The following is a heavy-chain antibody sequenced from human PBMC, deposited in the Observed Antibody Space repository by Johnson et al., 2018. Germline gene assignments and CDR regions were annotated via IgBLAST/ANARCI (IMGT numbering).Heavy chain of an antibody. V-gene: IGHV3-23*01. CDR3: AKNLKSGTYVRAEYFQH. Sequence: VQLLESGGGLVQPGGSLSLSCAASGFTFSSYAMNWVRQAPGKGLEWVSTISRSNRSTYYADSVKGRFTISRDNSKNILYLQMNSLKAEDTAIYYCAKNLKSGTYVRAEYFQHWGQGTLVTVYS. D-gene: IGHD1-26*01. CDR2: ISRSNRST. CDR1: GFTFSSYA. J-gene: IGHJ1*01.